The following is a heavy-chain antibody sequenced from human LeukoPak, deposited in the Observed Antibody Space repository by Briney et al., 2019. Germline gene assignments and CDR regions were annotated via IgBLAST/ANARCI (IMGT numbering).Heavy chain of an antibody. Sequence: PSETLSLTCAVSGYSISSGYYWDWIRQPPGKGLEWIGSIYHRGSTYYNPSLKSRVTISVDTSKNQFSLKLSSVTAAETAVYYCARPVRNVYGFAIWGQRTMVTVSS. V-gene: IGHV4-38-2*01. CDR3: ARPVRNVYGFAI. J-gene: IGHJ3*02. D-gene: IGHD1-14*01. CDR2: IYHRGST. CDR1: GYSISSGYY.